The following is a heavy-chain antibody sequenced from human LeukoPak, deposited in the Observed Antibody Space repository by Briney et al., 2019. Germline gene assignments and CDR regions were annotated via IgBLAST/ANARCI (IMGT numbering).Heavy chain of an antibody. CDR1: GGSISSHY. CDR3: ARHEDSTNPYWFDP. Sequence: SETLSLTCTVSGGSISSHYWSWIRQPPGKGLEWTGYIFYSGSTNYNPSLKSRVTISVDTSKNQFSLKLSSVTAADTAVYYCARHEDSTNPYWFDPWGQGTLVTVSS. J-gene: IGHJ5*02. V-gene: IGHV4-59*08. D-gene: IGHD2-21*01. CDR2: IFYSGST.